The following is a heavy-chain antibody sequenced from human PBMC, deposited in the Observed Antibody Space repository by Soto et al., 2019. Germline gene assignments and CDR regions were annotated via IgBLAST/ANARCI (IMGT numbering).Heavy chain of an antibody. Sequence: GGSLRLSCAASGFTFSSYAMSWVRQAPGKGLEWVSAISGSGGSTYYADSVKGRFTISRDNSKNTLYLQMNSLRAEDTAVYYCAKVPLAAAGSRSDYWGQGTLDTAPQ. J-gene: IGHJ4*02. D-gene: IGHD6-13*01. CDR2: ISGSGGST. CDR3: AKVPLAAAGSRSDY. CDR1: GFTFSSYA. V-gene: IGHV3-23*01.